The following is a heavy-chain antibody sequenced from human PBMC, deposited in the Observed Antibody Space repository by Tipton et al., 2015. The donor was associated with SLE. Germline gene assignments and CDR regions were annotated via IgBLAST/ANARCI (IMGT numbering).Heavy chain of an antibody. CDR3: ARVKNYDFWSGWAAFDI. D-gene: IGHD3-3*01. J-gene: IGHJ3*02. Sequence: TLSLTCTVSGGSVSSGGYYWSWIRQLPGRGLEFLGYIYFTGNTYYNPSLKSRVTISVDTSKNQFSLKLSSVTAADTAVYYCARVKNYDFWSGWAAFDIWGQGTMVTVSS. CDR1: GGSVSSGGYY. V-gene: IGHV4-30-4*08. CDR2: IYFTGNT.